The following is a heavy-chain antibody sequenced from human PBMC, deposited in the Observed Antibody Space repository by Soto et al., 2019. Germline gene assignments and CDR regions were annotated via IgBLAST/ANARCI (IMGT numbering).Heavy chain of an antibody. CDR1: NGYINSGGFY. D-gene: IGHD4-4*01. Sequence: SETLSLTCNVSNGYINSGGFYWSWIRQHPGKGLEWIGYIFHSGSTLYNPSLNSRVSLSADTSKNQLSLNLRSVTVADTAVYYCARRREIHSKGNYGMDVWGQGTTVT. V-gene: IGHV4-31*03. CDR3: ARRREIHSKGNYGMDV. CDR2: IFHSGST. J-gene: IGHJ6*02.